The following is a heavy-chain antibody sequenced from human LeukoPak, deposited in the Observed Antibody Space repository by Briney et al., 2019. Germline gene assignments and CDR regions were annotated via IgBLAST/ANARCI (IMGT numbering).Heavy chain of an antibody. CDR1: GFTFSSYS. D-gene: IGHD4-17*01. CDR3: ARAPGDYTGLPRTFRYYGLDV. J-gene: IGHJ6*02. CDR2: IKQDGSEI. V-gene: IGHV3-7*03. Sequence: PGGSLRLSCAASGFTFSSYSMNWVRQAPGKGLEWVANIKQDGSEIYYVDSVKGRFTISRDNAKNSLYLQMNSLRAEDTAVYYCARAPGDYTGLPRTFRYYGLDVWGQGTTVTVSS.